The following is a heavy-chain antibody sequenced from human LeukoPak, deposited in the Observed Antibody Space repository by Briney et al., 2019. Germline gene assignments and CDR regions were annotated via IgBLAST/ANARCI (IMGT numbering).Heavy chain of an antibody. V-gene: IGHV3-30*19. CDR1: GFIFSDYG. J-gene: IGHJ4*02. CDR3: ARDRADFWSGLDY. Sequence: GRSLRLSCAASGFIFSDYGMHWVRQAPGKGLEWVAVISYDGSNKYYADSVKGRFTISRDNSKNTLYLQMNSLRAEDTAVYYCARDRADFWSGLDYWGQGTLVTVSS. D-gene: IGHD3-3*01. CDR2: ISYDGSNK.